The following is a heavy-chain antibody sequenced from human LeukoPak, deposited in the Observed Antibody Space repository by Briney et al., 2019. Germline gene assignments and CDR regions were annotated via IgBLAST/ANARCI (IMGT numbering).Heavy chain of an antibody. Sequence: ASVKVSCKASGYTFTSYAMNWVRQAPGQGLEWMGWINTNTGNPTYAQGFTGRFVFSLDTSVSTAYLQISSLKAEDTAVYYCARDSLASEVLNAFDIWGQGTMVTVSS. D-gene: IGHD1-26*01. CDR1: GYTFTSYA. J-gene: IGHJ3*02. CDR2: INTNTGNP. V-gene: IGHV7-4-1*02. CDR3: ARDSLASEVLNAFDI.